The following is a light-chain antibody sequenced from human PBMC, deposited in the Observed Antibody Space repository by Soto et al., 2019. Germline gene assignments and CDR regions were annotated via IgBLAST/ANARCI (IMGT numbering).Light chain of an antibody. CDR3: CSYAGSYTLWV. CDR2: DVS. J-gene: IGLJ3*02. Sequence: QPVLTQPRSVSGSPGQSVTISCTGTSSDVGAYNYVSWYQQHPGKAPKLIIYDVSKRPSGVPDRFSGSKSGNTASLTISGLQADDEADYYCCSYAGSYTLWVFGGGTQLTVL. V-gene: IGLV2-11*01. CDR1: SSDVGAYNY.